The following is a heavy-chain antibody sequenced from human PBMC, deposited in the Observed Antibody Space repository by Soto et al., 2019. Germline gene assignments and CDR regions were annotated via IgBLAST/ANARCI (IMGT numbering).Heavy chain of an antibody. V-gene: IGHV1-8*01. CDR2: MNPNSGNT. Sequence: QVQLVQSGAEVKKPGASVKVALKACGYTFTSCDINWVRQATGQGLEWMGWMNPNSGNTGYAQKFQGRVTMTRNTSISTAYMELSSLRSEDTAVSYCARSTNDYGDRHWGQGTLVTVPS. CDR3: ARSTNDYGDRH. J-gene: IGHJ4*02. D-gene: IGHD4-17*01. CDR1: GYTFTSCD.